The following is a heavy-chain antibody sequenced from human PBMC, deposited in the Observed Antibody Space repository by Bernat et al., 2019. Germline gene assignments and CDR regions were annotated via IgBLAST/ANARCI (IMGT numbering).Heavy chain of an antibody. D-gene: IGHD4-17*01. CDR1: GFTFSSYE. V-gene: IGHV3-48*03. CDR2: ISSSGSTI. J-gene: IGHJ6*03. CDR3: ARDKNTVTSYYYYYMDV. Sequence: EVQLVESGGGLVQPGGSLRLSCAASGFTFSSYEMNWVRQAPGKGLEWVSYISSSGSTIYYADSVKGRFTISRDNAKNSLYLQMSSLRAEDTAVYYCARDKNTVTSYYYYYMDVWGKGTTVTVSS.